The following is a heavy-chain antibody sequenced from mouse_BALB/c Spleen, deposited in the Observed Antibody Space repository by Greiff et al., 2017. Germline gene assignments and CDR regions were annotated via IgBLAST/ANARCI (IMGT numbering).Heavy chain of an antibody. CDR1: GFSLTSYG. V-gene: IGHV2-9*02. CDR3: ARGGGFPFAY. J-gene: IGHJ3*01. Sequence: QVHVKQSGPGLVAPSQSLSITCTVSGFSLTSYGVHWVRQPPGKGLEWLGVIWAGGSTNYNSALMSRLSISKDNSKSQVFLKMNSLQTDDTAMYYCARGGGFPFAYWGQGTLVTVSA. CDR2: IWAGGST.